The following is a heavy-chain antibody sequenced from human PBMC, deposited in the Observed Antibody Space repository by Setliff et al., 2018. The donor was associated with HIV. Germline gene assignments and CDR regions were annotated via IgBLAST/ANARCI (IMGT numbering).Heavy chain of an antibody. CDR3: ARCITSVGTRRFDP. V-gene: IGHV4-61*09. CDR1: GDSINRGSYY. CDR2: IYSSGTT. J-gene: IGHJ5*02. Sequence: LSLTCTVSGDSINRGSYYWTWIRQPAGKGLEWIGHIYSSGTTNHNPSLKNRVTISVDTSTNQFSLKLRSVTAADTAVYYCARCITSVGTRRFDPWGQGTLVTVSS.